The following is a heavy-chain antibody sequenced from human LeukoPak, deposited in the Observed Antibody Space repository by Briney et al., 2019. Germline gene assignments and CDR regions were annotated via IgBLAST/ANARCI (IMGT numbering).Heavy chain of an antibody. V-gene: IGHV4-30-4*08. CDR1: DGSISSGDYY. D-gene: IGHD2-2*01. Sequence: SETLSLTCTVSDGSISSGDYYWSWIRQPPGKGLEWIGYIYYSGSTYYNPSLKSRVTISVDTSKNQFSLKLSSVTAADTAVYYCARDIVVPAHTGFDPWGQGTLVTVSS. J-gene: IGHJ5*02. CDR2: IYYSGST. CDR3: ARDIVVPAHTGFDP.